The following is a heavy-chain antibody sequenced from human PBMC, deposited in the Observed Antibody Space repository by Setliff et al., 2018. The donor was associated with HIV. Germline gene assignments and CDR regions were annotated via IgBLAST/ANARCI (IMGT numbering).Heavy chain of an antibody. CDR1: GGSFSGYY. J-gene: IGHJ4*02. V-gene: IGHV4-34*12. Sequence: SETLSLTCAVYGGSFSGYYWSWIRQPPGKGLEWIGEIIHSGSTNYNPSLKSRVTISVDTSKNQFSLKLRSLTAADTAVYYCARRSGWSLDYWGQGTLVTVSS. CDR2: IIHSGST. D-gene: IGHD6-19*01. CDR3: ARRSGWSLDY.